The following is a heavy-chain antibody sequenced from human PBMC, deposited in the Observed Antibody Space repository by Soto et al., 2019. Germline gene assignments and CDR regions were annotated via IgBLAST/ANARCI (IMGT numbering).Heavy chain of an antibody. Sequence: LEILSLTCTVSGGSISSSSYYWGWIRQPPGKGLEWIGSIYYSGSTYYNPSLNSRVTVSVDTSKNQFSLKVTSVTAADTAVYYCAKSITVTPTARWHFDSWGQGTLVTVSS. CDR2: IYYSGST. CDR3: AKSITVTPTARWHFDS. CDR1: GGSISSSSYY. V-gene: IGHV4-39*01. D-gene: IGHD4-17*01. J-gene: IGHJ4*02.